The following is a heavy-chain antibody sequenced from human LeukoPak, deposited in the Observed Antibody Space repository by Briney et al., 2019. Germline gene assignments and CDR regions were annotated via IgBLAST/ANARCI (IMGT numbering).Heavy chain of an antibody. CDR3: AKSNPHLDETDD. J-gene: IGHJ4*02. CDR1: GFTFSSSA. D-gene: IGHD2/OR15-2a*01. Sequence: GGSLRLSCAASGFTFSSSAMSWVRQAPGKGLEWVSAIRSRDGSTYYAASVKGRITISRDNSKNTLHLQMNSLRAEDTAVYYCAKSNPHLDETDDWGQGTMVTVSS. CDR2: IRSRDGST. V-gene: IGHV3-23*01.